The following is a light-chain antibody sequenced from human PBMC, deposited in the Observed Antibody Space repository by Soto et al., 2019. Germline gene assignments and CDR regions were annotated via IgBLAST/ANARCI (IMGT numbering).Light chain of an antibody. CDR3: QKYYGAPFT. J-gene: IGKJ3*01. V-gene: IGKV1-27*01. Sequence: DIQMTQSPSSLSASVRDRVTITCRASRGIVTYLAWYQQKSGIPPKLLIYGASTLQSGVPSRFSGSGSGTDFTLTISSLQPEDVATYYCQKYYGAPFTFGPGTKVDL. CDR1: RGIVTY. CDR2: GAS.